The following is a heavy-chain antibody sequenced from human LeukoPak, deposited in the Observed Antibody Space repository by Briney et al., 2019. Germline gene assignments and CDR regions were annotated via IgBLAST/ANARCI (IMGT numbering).Heavy chain of an antibody. CDR2: IYYSGST. CDR3: ASRHGSPSLIDY. CDR1: GGPISSTTYY. Sequence: SETLSLTCTVSGGPISSTTYYWGWIRQPPGKGLEWIGTIYYSGSTSYNPSLKSRVTISVATSKNQFSLKLSSVAAADTAVYYCASRHGSPSLIDYWGQGTLVTVSS. D-gene: IGHD6-6*01. V-gene: IGHV4-39*01. J-gene: IGHJ4*02.